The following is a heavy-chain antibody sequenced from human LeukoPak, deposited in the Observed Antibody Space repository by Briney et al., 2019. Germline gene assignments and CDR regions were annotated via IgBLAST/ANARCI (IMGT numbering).Heavy chain of an antibody. J-gene: IGHJ4*02. Sequence: GGSLSLSCRASGFTFSTYSMNWVRQAPGKGLEWVSVIRRGGEYTYYADSVKGRFTISRDNSKNMLYLQMNSLRAEGTAIYYCAKDGHCPDGLCTTIIVVAGYVDYWGQGTLVTVSS. V-gene: IGHV3-23*01. CDR3: AKDGHCPDGLCTTIIVVAGYVDY. CDR2: IRRGGEYT. CDR1: GFTFSTYS. D-gene: IGHD3-22*01.